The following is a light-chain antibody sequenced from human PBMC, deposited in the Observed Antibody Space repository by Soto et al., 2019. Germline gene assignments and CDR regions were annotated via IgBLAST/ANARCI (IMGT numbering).Light chain of an antibody. V-gene: IGKV4-1*01. CDR3: QQYYSTPYT. CDR2: LAT. J-gene: IGKJ2*01. Sequence: DIVMTQSPDSLAVSLGERATINCKSSQSVLYSSNNQNYLAWYQQKPGQPPKLLIYLATNRESGVPDRFSGSGSGTDFTLTISSLQAEDVAVYYCQQYYSTPYTFGQGTKLEIK. CDR1: QSVLYSSNNQNY.